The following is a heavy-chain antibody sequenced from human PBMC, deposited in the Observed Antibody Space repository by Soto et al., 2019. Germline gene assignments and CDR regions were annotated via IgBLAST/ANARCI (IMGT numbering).Heavy chain of an antibody. CDR3: AKDQDGLGNYLTYYYYYGMDV. D-gene: IGHD3-10*01. CDR1: GFTFSSQG. J-gene: IGHJ6*02. Sequence: VQLVESGGGLVKPGGSLRLSCAASGFTFSSQGMHWVRQAPGKGLEWVAVISYDGNNKYYADSVKGRFTISRDNSKNTLHLQMNSLRAEDTAVYYCAKDQDGLGNYLTYYYYYGMDVWGQGTTVTVSS. CDR2: ISYDGNNK. V-gene: IGHV3-30*18.